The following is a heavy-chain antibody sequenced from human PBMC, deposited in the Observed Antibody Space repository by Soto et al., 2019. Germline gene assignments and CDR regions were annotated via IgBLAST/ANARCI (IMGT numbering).Heavy chain of an antibody. V-gene: IGHV3-9*01. CDR3: ANSFGSGSYPFDS. D-gene: IGHD3-10*01. J-gene: IGHJ4*02. CDR2: ITWNSGSL. CDR1: GFTFSNYA. Sequence: EVQLEESGGGLVQPGWSLRLSCAASGFTFSNYAMHWVRQAPGKGLEWVSLITWNSGSLSYADSVKGRFTISRDNAKNSLYLDMNSLRPEDTALYYCANSFGSGSYPFDSWGQGTLVTVSS.